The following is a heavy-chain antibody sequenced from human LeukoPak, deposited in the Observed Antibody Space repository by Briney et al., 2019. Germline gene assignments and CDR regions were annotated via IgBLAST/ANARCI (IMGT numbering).Heavy chain of an antibody. CDR3: AREIVAARRRLGLAYYYYMDV. CDR1: GGSISSYY. V-gene: IGHV4-4*07. CDR2: IYTSGST. Sequence: SETLSLTCTVAGGSISSYYWSWIRQPAGKGLEWIGRIYTSGSTNYNPSLKSRVTMSVDTSKHQLSLKLRSVTAADTAVYYCAREIVAARRRLGLAYYYYMDVWGKGTTVTVPS. J-gene: IGHJ6*03. D-gene: IGHD6-6*01.